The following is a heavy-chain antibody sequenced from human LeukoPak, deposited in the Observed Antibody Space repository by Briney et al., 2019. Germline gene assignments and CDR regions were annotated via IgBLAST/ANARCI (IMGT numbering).Heavy chain of an antibody. CDR3: ARNKLPGVAGTNY. CDR2: INTNTGNP. D-gene: IGHD6-19*01. CDR1: GYTFTSYA. V-gene: IGHV7-4-1*02. J-gene: IGHJ4*02. Sequence: ASVKVSCKASGYTFTSYAMNWARQAPGQGLEWVGWINTNTGNPTYAQGFTGRFVFSLDTSVSTAYLQISSLKAEDTAVYYCARNKLPGVAGTNYWGQGTLVTVSS.